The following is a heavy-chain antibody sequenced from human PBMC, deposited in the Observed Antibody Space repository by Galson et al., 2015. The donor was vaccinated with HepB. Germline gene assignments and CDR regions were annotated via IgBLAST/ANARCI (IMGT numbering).Heavy chain of an antibody. CDR3: AKDPTYCSSTSCATSWATVVSLDY. J-gene: IGHJ4*02. CDR2: ISGSGGST. CDR1: GFTFSSYA. Sequence: SLRLSCAASGFTFSSYAMSWVRQAPGKGLEWVSAISGSGGSTYYADSVKGRFTISRDNSKNTLYLQMNSLRAEDTAVYYCAKDPTYCSSTSCATSWATVVSLDYWGQGTLVTVSS. V-gene: IGHV3-23*01. D-gene: IGHD2-2*01.